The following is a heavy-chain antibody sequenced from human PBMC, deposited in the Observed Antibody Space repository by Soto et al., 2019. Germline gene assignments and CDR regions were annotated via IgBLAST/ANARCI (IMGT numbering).Heavy chain of an antibody. Sequence: PGGSLRLSCAASGFTFSSYAMHWVRQAPGKGLEWVAVISYDGSNKYYADSVKGRFTISRDNSKNTLYLQMNSLRAEDTAVYYCARAVVGATLAYWGQGTLVTVSS. CDR1: GFTFSSYA. CDR2: ISYDGSNK. CDR3: ARAVVGATLAY. V-gene: IGHV3-30-3*01. D-gene: IGHD1-26*01. J-gene: IGHJ4*02.